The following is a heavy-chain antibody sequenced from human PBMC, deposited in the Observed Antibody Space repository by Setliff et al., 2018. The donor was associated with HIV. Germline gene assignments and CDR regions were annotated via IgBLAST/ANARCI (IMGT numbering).Heavy chain of an antibody. J-gene: IGHJ3*02. CDR3: ARSRSTRDAFDT. CDR1: GFTFDDYG. CDR2: INWSGSYI. D-gene: IGHD2-2*01. Sequence: TGGSLRLSCAASGFTFDDYGMSWVRQAPGKGLNWVSGINWSGSYIYYAASLKGRFTITRDNARNSLYLEMSTLRAEDTALYYCARSRSTRDAFDTWGRGTMVTVSS. V-gene: IGHV3-20*04.